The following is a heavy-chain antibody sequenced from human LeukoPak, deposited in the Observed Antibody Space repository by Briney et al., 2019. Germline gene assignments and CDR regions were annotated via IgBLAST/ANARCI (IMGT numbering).Heavy chain of an antibody. D-gene: IGHD6-19*01. V-gene: IGHV3-48*02. CDR1: GFSLSEYN. J-gene: IGHJ4*02. CDR2: ISGASVTV. CDR3: ARGVSRYVSGWHFDY. Sequence: TGGSLRLSCAASGFSLSEYNMNWVRQAPGKGLEWISYISGASVTVHHADSVRGRITISRDNAKNSLYLQMASLRDEDTAVYYCARGVSRYVSGWHFDYWGQGTLVTVSS.